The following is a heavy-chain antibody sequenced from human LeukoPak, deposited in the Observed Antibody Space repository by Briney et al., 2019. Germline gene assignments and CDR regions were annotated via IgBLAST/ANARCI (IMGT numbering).Heavy chain of an antibody. J-gene: IGHJ6*03. CDR1: GGSFSGYY. Sequence: PSETLSLTCAVYGGSFSGYYWSWIRQPPGKGLEWIGEINHSGSTNYNPSLKSRVTISVDTSKNQFSLSLSSVTAADTATYYCAREGDSTSSFYYHYYMGVWGKGTTVAVSS. CDR2: INHSGST. CDR3: AREGDSTSSFYYHYYMGV. V-gene: IGHV4-34*01. D-gene: IGHD6-6*01.